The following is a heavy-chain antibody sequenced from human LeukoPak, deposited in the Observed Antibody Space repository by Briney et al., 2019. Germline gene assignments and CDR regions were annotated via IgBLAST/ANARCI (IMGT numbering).Heavy chain of an antibody. V-gene: IGHV3-23*01. CDR3: AKVAVPAAILKNWFDP. CDR2: IRGSGGST. D-gene: IGHD2-2*01. J-gene: IGHJ5*02. CDR1: GFTFSSYA. Sequence: PGRSLRLSCAPAGFTFSSYAMSWVRQAPGKGLDWVSAIRGSGGSTYYADSVKGRFTISRDNSKNTLYLQMNSLRAEDTAVYYCAKVAVPAAILKNWFDPWGQGTLVTVSS.